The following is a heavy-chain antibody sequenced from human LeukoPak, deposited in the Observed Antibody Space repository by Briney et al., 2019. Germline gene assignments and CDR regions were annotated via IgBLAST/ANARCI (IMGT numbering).Heavy chain of an antibody. Sequence: SETLSLTCTVSGGSISSGSYYWSWIRQPAGKGLEWIRRIYTSGSTNYNPSLKSRVTISVDTSKNQFSLKLSSVTAADTAVYYCASERSQGAFDIWGQGTMVTVSS. CDR1: GGSISSGSYY. J-gene: IGHJ3*02. CDR2: IYTSGST. CDR3: ASERSQGAFDI. V-gene: IGHV4-61*02. D-gene: IGHD3-16*01.